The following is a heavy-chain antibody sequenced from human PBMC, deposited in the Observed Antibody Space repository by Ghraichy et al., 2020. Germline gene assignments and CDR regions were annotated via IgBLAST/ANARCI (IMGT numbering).Heavy chain of an antibody. V-gene: IGHV4-39*07. CDR1: GGSISSSSYY. J-gene: IGHJ3*02. Sequence: SETLSLTCTVSGGSISSSSYYWGWLRQPPGKGLEWIGIIHNSGSTYYNPSLKSRVTISVDTDKNQFSLQLSSVTAADTAWYYCARDSSCSSTSCYRISAFEIWGQETMLTVSS. D-gene: IGHD2-2*01. CDR2: IHNSGST. CDR3: ARDSSCSSTSCYRISAFEI.